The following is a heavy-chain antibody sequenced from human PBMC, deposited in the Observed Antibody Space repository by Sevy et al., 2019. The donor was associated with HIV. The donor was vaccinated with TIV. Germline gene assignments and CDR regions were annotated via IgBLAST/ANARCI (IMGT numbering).Heavy chain of an antibody. CDR3: ARDPRMYGDYLLAYFDY. Sequence: GGSLRLSCVASGFTFRSFSMHWVRQAPGKGLEWVAVIGYDGSNKYYADSVKGRFSISRDNSRNTLFLQMDSLRAEDTAVYYCARDPRMYGDYLLAYFDYWGQGTLVTVSS. CDR2: IGYDGSNK. J-gene: IGHJ4*02. CDR1: GFTFRSFS. D-gene: IGHD2-8*01. V-gene: IGHV3-33*01.